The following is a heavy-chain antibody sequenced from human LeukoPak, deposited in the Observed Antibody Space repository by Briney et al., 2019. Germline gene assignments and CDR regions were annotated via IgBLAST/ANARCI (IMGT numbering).Heavy chain of an antibody. CDR2: IYYSGST. J-gene: IGHJ4*02. CDR3: ARGAQAWQLVPFDF. D-gene: IGHD6-13*01. Sequence: SQTLSLTCTVSGGSISSGGYYWSWIRQHPGKGLEWIGYIYYSGSTYYNPSLKSRVTISVDTSKNQFSLKLSSVTAADTAVYYCARGAQAWQLVPFDFWGQGALVAVSS. CDR1: GGSISSGGYY. V-gene: IGHV4-31*03.